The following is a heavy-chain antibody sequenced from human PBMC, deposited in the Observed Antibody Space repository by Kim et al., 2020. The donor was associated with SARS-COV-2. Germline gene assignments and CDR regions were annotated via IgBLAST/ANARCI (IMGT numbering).Heavy chain of an antibody. D-gene: IGHD3-10*01. J-gene: IGHJ5*02. V-gene: IGHV3-48*02. Sequence: DSVRGRFTISRDNAKNTLYLQMNSLRDEDTAVYYCARDQASLDHYCNWFDPWGQGTLVTVYS. CDR3: ARDQASLDHYCNWFDP.